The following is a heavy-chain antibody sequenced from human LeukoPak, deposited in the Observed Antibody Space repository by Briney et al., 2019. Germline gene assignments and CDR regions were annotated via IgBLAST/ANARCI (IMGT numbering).Heavy chain of an antibody. J-gene: IGHJ6*02. CDR1: GASITTYY. V-gene: IGHV4-59*01. D-gene: IGHD3-16*01. Sequence: PSETLSLTCTVSGASITTYYWTWIRQPPGKGLECIGYIYDTGSTNYSPSLKSRVTISVDTSKNRFSLKLSSVTAADTAVYYCARVWLGDYNYYYGTDIWGQGTTVTVSS. CDR3: ARVWLGDYNYYYGTDI. CDR2: IYDTGST.